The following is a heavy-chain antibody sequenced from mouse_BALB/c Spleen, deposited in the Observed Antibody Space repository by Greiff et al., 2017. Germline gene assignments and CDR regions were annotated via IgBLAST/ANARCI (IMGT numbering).Heavy chain of an antibody. V-gene: IGHV1-55*01. CDR2: IYPGSGST. CDR3: ARWDLLWYAFAY. D-gene: IGHD2-1*01. Sequence: QVQLQQPGAELVKPGTSVKLSCKASGYNFTSYWINWVKLRPGQGLEWIGDIYPGSGSTNYNEKFKSKATLTVDTSSSTAYMQLSSLASEDSALYYCARWDLLWYAFAYWGQGTLVTVSA. J-gene: IGHJ3*01. CDR1: GYNFTSYW.